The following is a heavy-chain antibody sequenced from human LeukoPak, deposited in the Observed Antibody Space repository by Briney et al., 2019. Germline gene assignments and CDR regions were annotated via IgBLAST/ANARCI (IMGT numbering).Heavy chain of an antibody. D-gene: IGHD3-16*01. Sequence: GGSLRRSCAASGFTVSSNYMSWVRQAPGQGLEWVSGIYSGGSTYYADSVKGRFTISRDNSKNTLYLQMNSLRAEDTAVYYCARERLRLFDPWGQGTLVTVSS. V-gene: IGHV3-53*01. J-gene: IGHJ5*02. CDR1: GFTVSSNY. CDR3: ARERLRLFDP. CDR2: IYSGGST.